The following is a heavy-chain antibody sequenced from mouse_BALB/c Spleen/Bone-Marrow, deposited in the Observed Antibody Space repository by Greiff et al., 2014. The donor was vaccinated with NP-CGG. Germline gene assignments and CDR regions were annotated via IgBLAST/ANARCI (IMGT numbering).Heavy chain of an antibody. D-gene: IGHD2-4*01. CDR3: ARGIYYDSTWFAY. CDR1: GYTFTDYA. Sequence: VKLMESGPELVRPGVSVKISCKGSGYTFTDYAMHWVKQSHAKSLEWIGVVSTYSGNTNYNQKFKGKATMTVDKSSSTAYMELDRLTSKDSAIYYCARGIYYDSTWFAYWGQGTLVTVSA. V-gene: IGHV1-67*01. J-gene: IGHJ3*01. CDR2: VSTYSGNT.